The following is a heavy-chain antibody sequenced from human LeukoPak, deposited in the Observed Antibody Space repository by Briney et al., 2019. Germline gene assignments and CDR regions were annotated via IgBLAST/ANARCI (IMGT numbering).Heavy chain of an antibody. J-gene: IGHJ4*02. Sequence: ASVKVSCKASGYTFTSYGISWVRQPPGQGLEWMGWISAYNGNTNYAQKLQGRVTMTTDTSTSTAYMELRSLRSDDTAVYYCARDAEIAAAGTGSNYWGQGTLVTVSS. CDR2: ISAYNGNT. CDR3: ARDAEIAAAGTGSNY. D-gene: IGHD6-13*01. CDR1: GYTFTSYG. V-gene: IGHV1-18*01.